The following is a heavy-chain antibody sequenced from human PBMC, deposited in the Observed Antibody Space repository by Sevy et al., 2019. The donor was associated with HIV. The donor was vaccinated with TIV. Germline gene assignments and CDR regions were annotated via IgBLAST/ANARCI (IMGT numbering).Heavy chain of an antibody. V-gene: IGHV3-30*18. J-gene: IGHJ6*02. D-gene: IGHD3-3*01. CDR1: GFTFSSYG. Sequence: GGSLRLSCAASGFTFSSYGMHWVRQAPGKGLEWVAVISYDGSNKYYADSVKGRFTISRDNSKNTLYLQMNSLRAEATAVYYCAKSGTIFGVVITRRGMDVWGQGTTVTVSS. CDR2: ISYDGSNK. CDR3: AKSGTIFGVVITRRGMDV.